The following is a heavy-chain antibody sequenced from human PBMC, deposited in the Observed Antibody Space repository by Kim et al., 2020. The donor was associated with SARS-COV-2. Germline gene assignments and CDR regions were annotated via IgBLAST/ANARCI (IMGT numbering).Heavy chain of an antibody. CDR2: INSDDSST. V-gene: IGHV3-74*01. CDR3: ARATLRSVAAAGTLDY. Sequence: GGSLRLSCEASGFFLSSYWMHWVRQAPGKGLVWVSRINSDDSSTIYADSVKGRFTISRDNAKNTVYLQVNSLRADDTAVYYCARATLRSVAAAGTLDYWGQGTLVTVSS. J-gene: IGHJ4*02. D-gene: IGHD6-13*01. CDR1: GFFLSSYW.